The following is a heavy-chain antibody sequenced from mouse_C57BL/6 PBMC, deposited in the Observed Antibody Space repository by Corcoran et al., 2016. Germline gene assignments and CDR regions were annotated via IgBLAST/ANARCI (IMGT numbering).Heavy chain of an antibody. V-gene: IGHV1-80*01. CDR2: IYPGDGDT. J-gene: IGHJ3*01. D-gene: IGHD1-1*01. CDR3: ARREGYGSSPLFAY. Sequence: QVQLQQSGAELVKPGASVKISCKASGYAFSSYWMNWVKQRPGMGLEWIGQIYPGDGDTNYNGKFKGKATLTADKSSSTAYMQLSSLTSEDSAVYFCARREGYGSSPLFAYWGQGTLVTVSA. CDR1: GYAFSSYW.